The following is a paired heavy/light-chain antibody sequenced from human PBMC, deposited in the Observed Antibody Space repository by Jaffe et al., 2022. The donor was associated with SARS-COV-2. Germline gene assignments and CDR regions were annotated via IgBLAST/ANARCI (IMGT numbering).Light chain of an antibody. Sequence: EIVLTQSPGTLSLSPGERATLSCRASQSVSNSYLAWYQQKPGQAPRLLIYGASSRATGIPDRFSGSGSGTDFTLTISRLEPEDFAVYYCQQYVSSPYTFGQGTRLEIK. CDR2: GAS. V-gene: IGKV3-20*01. CDR1: QSVSNSY. J-gene: IGKJ2*01. CDR3: QQYVSSPYT.
Heavy chain of an antibody. V-gene: IGHV3-21*01. Sequence: EVQLVESGGGLVKPGGSLRLSCAASGFTFSSYSMNWVRQAPGKGLEWVSSISSSSDYIYYADSVRGRFSISRDNAKKSLYLQMNSLRGEDTAVYYCARAPSFSRGGGLWGSAVTTFRQDAFDIWGQGTMATVSS. D-gene: IGHD4-17*01. CDR3: ARAPSFSRGGGLWGSAVTTFRQDAFDI. CDR2: ISSSSDYI. CDR1: GFTFSSYS. J-gene: IGHJ3*02.